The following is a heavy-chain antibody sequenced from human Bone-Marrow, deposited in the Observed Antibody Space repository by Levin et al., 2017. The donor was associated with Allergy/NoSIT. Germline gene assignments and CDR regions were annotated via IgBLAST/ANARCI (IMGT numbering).Heavy chain of an antibody. D-gene: IGHD2-8*01. CDR2: IIPIFGTA. V-gene: IGHV1-69*13. CDR1: GGTFSSYA. CDR3: ARDGYCTNGVCYKVANGMDV. Sequence: SVKVSCKASGGTFSSYAISWVRQAPGQGLEWMGGIIPIFGTANYAQKFQGRVTITADESTSTAYMELSSLRSEDTAVYYWARDGYCTNGVCYKVANGMDVWGQGTTVTVSS. J-gene: IGHJ6*02.